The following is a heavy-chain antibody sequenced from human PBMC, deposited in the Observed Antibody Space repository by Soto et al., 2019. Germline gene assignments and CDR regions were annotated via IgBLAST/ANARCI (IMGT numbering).Heavy chain of an antibody. D-gene: IGHD1-7*01. Sequence: SETLSLTCAVSSGSISTSNWWIWVRQPPGKVLEWIGEVYHSGSTNYSPSLKSRVTMSVDKSKNQFSLSLSSVTAADTAVYFCARQMTGTTAFDYWGQGTLVTVSS. V-gene: IGHV4-4*02. CDR3: ARQMTGTTAFDY. CDR2: VYHSGST. CDR1: SGSISTSNW. J-gene: IGHJ4*02.